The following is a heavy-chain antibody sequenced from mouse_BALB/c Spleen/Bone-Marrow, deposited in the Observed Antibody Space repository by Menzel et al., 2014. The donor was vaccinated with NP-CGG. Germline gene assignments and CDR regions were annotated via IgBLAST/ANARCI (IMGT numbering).Heavy chain of an antibody. J-gene: IGHJ2*01. CDR3: SKDGGYDYSHYFDY. CDR2: ISSGGHDT. V-gene: IGHV5-6-4*01. Sequence: EVKLVESGGGLVKPGGSLKLSCAASGFSSSSYSMSWVRQTPERRLEWVATISSGGHDTYYPDSVKGRFTISRDNAKNTLYLQMSSLKSEDTAMYYCSKDGGYDYSHYFDYWGQGTTLTVSS. CDR1: GFSSSSYS. D-gene: IGHD2-4*01.